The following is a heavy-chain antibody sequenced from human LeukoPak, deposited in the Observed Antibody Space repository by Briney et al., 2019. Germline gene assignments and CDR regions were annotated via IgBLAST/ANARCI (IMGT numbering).Heavy chain of an antibody. CDR2: IYYSGST. Sequence: SETLSLTCTVSGGSISSYYWSWIRQPPGKGLEWIGYIYYSGSTNYNPSLKSRVTISVDTSKNQFSLKLGSVTAADTAVYYCARQQLLGAFDIWGQGTMVTVSS. J-gene: IGHJ3*02. CDR3: ARQQLLGAFDI. V-gene: IGHV4-59*08. CDR1: GGSISSYY. D-gene: IGHD6-13*01.